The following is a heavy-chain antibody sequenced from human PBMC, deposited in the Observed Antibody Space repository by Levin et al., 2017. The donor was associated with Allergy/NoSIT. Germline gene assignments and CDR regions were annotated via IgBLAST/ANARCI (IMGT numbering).Heavy chain of an antibody. CDR1: GGSISSYY. V-gene: IGHV4-59*01. J-gene: IGHJ6*02. CDR2: IYYSGRT. D-gene: IGHD3-3*01. Sequence: SETLSLTCTVSGGSISSYYWSWIRQPPGKGLEWIGYIYYSGRTNYNPSLKSRVTISVDTSKNQFSLKLSSVTAADTAVYYCARDRTISTQQTYYYGMDVWGQGTTVTVAS. CDR3: ARDRTISTQQTYYYGMDV.